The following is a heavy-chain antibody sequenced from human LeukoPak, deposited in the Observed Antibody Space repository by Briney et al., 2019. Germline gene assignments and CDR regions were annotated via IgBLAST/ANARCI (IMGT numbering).Heavy chain of an antibody. CDR2: IYYSGST. V-gene: IGHV4-31*03. Sequence: SETLSLTCTVSGGSISIGGYYWSWIRQHPGKGLEWIGYIYYSGSTYYNPSLKSRVTISVDTSKDQFSLKLSSVTAADTAVYYCARAVGYDSSGYGYDYWGQGTLVTVSS. D-gene: IGHD3-22*01. CDR3: ARAVGYDSSGYGYDY. J-gene: IGHJ4*02. CDR1: GGSISIGGYY.